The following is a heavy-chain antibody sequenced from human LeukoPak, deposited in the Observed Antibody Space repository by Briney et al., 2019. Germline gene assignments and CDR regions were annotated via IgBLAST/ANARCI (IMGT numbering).Heavy chain of an antibody. CDR1: GGSISSGSYY. J-gene: IGHJ4*02. CDR2: IYTSGST. V-gene: IGHV4-61*02. Sequence: SETLSLTCTVSGGSISSGSYYWSWIRQPAGKGLEWIGRIYTSGSTNYNPSLKSRVTISVDTSKNQFSLKLSSVTAADTAVYYCARGPLGGSREYYSDYWGQGTLVTVSS. D-gene: IGHD3-16*01. CDR3: ARGPLGGSREYYSDY.